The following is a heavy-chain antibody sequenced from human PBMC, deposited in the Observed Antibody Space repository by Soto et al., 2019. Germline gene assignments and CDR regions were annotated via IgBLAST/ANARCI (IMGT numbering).Heavy chain of an antibody. Sequence: EVQLVESGGGLVKPGGSLRLSCAASGFTFSSYSMNWVRQAPGKGLEWVSSISSSSSYIYYADSVKGRFTISRDNAKNSLYLKMNSLRAEDTAVYYCGAITMVRGVRFDPWGQGTLVTVSS. CDR1: GFTFSSYS. CDR3: GAITMVRGVRFDP. CDR2: ISSSSSYI. J-gene: IGHJ5*02. V-gene: IGHV3-21*01. D-gene: IGHD3-10*01.